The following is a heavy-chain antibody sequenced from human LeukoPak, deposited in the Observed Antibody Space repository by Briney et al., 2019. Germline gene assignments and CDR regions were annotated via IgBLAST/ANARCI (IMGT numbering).Heavy chain of an antibody. J-gene: IGHJ3*02. CDR1: GGSISSGDYY. CDR3: ARDAGMSSSAFDI. Sequence: SETLSLTCTVSGGSISSGDYYWSWIRQPPGKGLEWIGYIYYSGSTYYNPSLKSRVTISVDASKNQFSLKLSSVTAADTAVYYCARDAGMSSSAFDIWGQGTMVAVSS. V-gene: IGHV4-30-4*01. D-gene: IGHD1-26*01. CDR2: IYYSGST.